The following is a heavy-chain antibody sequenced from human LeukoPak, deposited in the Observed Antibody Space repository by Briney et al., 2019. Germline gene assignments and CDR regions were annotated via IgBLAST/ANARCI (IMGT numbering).Heavy chain of an antibody. D-gene: IGHD3-10*01. V-gene: IGHV3-23*01. CDR3: AKDPSRLLWFGEFTTRFDY. CDR2: ISGSGGST. CDR1: GFTLSSYA. Sequence: GGSLRLSCAASGFTLSSYAMSWVRDAPGRGLEWGSAISGSGGSTYYADSVKGRFTISRDNSKNTLYLQMNSLRAEDTAVYYCAKDPSRLLWFGEFTTRFDYWGQGTLVTVSS. J-gene: IGHJ4*02.